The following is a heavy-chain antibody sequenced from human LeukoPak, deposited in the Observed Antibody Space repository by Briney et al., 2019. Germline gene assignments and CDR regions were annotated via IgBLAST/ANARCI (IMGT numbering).Heavy chain of an antibody. CDR3: ARGSVDCSSTSCSTIYYYSGMDV. CDR2: IHYSVTT. CDR1: GGSISSSSYY. J-gene: IGHJ6*02. Sequence: SETLSLTCTVSGGSISSSSYYWGWIRQPPGKGLEWIGTIHYSVTTYYNPSLKSRVTISVDTSKNQFSLKLSSVTAADTAVYYCARGSVDCSSTSCSTIYYYSGMDVWGQGTTVTVSS. V-gene: IGHV4-39*01. D-gene: IGHD2-2*01.